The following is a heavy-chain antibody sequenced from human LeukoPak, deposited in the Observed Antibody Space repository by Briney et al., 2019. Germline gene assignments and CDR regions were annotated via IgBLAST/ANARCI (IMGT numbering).Heavy chain of an antibody. CDR1: GDSISTTRYH. CDR3: ARHLMSVIDP. Sequence: SEILSLTCAVSGDSISTTRYHWGWIRQPPGKGLEWMASIFYTGSTYYNSSLKSRVTISVDTSKNQFSLKLTSVTAADTAVYYCARHLMSVIDPWGQGTLVTVSS. CDR2: IFYTGST. J-gene: IGHJ5*02. V-gene: IGHV4-39*01. D-gene: IGHD2-8*01.